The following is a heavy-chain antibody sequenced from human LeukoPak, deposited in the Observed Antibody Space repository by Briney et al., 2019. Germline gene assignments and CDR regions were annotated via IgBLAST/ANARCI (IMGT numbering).Heavy chain of an antibody. CDR2: IYYSGST. Sequence: PSETLSLTCTVSGVSISSYYWSWIRQPPGKGLEWIGYIYYSGSTNYNPSLKSRVTISVDTSKNQFSLKLSSVTAADTAVYYCARVKSSSSDYYGMDVWGQGTTVTVSS. CDR3: ARVKSSSSDYYGMDV. J-gene: IGHJ6*02. D-gene: IGHD6-6*01. CDR1: GVSISSYY. V-gene: IGHV4-59*01.